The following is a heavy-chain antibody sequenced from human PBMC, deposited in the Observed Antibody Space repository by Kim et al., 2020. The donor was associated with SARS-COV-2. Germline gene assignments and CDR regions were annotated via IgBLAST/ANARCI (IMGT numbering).Heavy chain of an antibody. CDR1: GYTFTNYG. J-gene: IGHJ5*02. D-gene: IGHD2-2*01. CDR3: ARDTCTSTSCYASWFDP. Sequence: ASVKVSCKASGYTFTNYGISWVRQAPGQGLEWIGWISTYNGNTNYAQNLQGRVSMTKDTSTSTAYMELRSLRSDDTAVYYCARDTCTSTSCYASWFDPWGQGTLVTVSS. V-gene: IGHV1-18*04. CDR2: ISTYNGNT.